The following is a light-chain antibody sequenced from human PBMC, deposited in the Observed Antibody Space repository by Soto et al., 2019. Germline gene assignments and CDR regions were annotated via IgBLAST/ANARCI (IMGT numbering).Light chain of an antibody. CDR3: PQYNSYPLT. J-gene: IGKJ3*01. V-gene: IGKV1-16*02. CDR1: QDIRNY. Sequence: DIQMTQSPSSLSASVGDRVTITCRASQDIRNYLAWFQQKPGKAPKCLIYAASNLQSGVPSKFSGSGSGTDFTLTISSLQTEDFATYYCPQYNSYPLTFGPGTKVDLK. CDR2: AAS.